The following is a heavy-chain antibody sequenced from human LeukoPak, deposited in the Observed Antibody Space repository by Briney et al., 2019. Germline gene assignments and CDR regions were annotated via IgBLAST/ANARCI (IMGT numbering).Heavy chain of an antibody. Sequence: PSETLSLTCTVSGGSISSGSYYWSWIRQPAGKGLEWIGRIYTSGSTNYNPSLKSRVTISVDTSKNQFSLKLSSVTAADTAVYYCARSSSISAALDYWGQGTVVTVSS. CDR3: ARSSSISAALDY. D-gene: IGHD6-13*01. CDR2: IYTSGST. CDR1: GGSISSGSYY. V-gene: IGHV4-61*02. J-gene: IGHJ4*02.